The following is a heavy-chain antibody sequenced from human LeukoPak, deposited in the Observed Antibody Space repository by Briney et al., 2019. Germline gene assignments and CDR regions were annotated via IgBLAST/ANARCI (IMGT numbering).Heavy chain of an antibody. D-gene: IGHD2-2*01. Sequence: PGRSLRLSCAASGFTFSSYAMHWVHQAPGKGLEWVAVISYDGSNKYYADSVKGRFTISRDNSKNTLYLQMNSLRAEDTAVYYCARGHCSSTSCSNFDYWGQGTLVTVSS. V-gene: IGHV3-30*04. CDR1: GFTFSSYA. CDR2: ISYDGSNK. J-gene: IGHJ4*02. CDR3: ARGHCSSTSCSNFDY.